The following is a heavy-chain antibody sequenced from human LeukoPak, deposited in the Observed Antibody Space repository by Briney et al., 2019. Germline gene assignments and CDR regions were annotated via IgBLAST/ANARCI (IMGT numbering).Heavy chain of an antibody. Sequence: KSGGSLRLSCAASGFTFSDYYMSWIRQAPGKGLEWVSYISSSGSTIYYADSVKGRFTISRDNAKNSLYLQMNSLRAEDTAVYYCAKDSTGGARLYYFDYWGQGTLVTVSS. J-gene: IGHJ4*02. CDR2: ISSSGSTI. V-gene: IGHV3-11*01. D-gene: IGHD3-16*01. CDR1: GFTFSDYY. CDR3: AKDSTGGARLYYFDY.